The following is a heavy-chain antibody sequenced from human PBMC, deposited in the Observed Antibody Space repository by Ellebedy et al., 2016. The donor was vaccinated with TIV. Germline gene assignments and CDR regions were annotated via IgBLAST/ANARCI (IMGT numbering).Heavy chain of an antibody. CDR3: ARLRGDAFDI. J-gene: IGHJ3*02. CDR2: IYYSGST. V-gene: IGHV4-39*01. Sequence: MPSETLSLTCTVSGGSISSSSYYWGWIRQPPGKGLEWIGSIYYSGSTYYNPSLKSRVTISVDTSKNQFSLKLSSVTAADTAVYYCARLRGDAFDIWGQGTMVTVSS. CDR1: GGSISSSSYY.